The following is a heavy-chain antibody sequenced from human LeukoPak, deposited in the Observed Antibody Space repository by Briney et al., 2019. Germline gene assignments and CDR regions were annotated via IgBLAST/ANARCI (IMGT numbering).Heavy chain of an antibody. D-gene: IGHD3-22*01. V-gene: IGHV4-30-2*01. Sequence: PSETLSLTCTVSGDSISSGVYYWSWIRQPPGKGLEWIGYIYHYGSTFYNPSLKSRVTISLDRSRDQFSLKLSSVTAADTAVYYCARQDSYYDSRGFGYWGQGTLVTVSS. J-gene: IGHJ4*02. CDR3: ARQDSYYDSRGFGY. CDR1: GDSISSGVYY. CDR2: IYHYGST.